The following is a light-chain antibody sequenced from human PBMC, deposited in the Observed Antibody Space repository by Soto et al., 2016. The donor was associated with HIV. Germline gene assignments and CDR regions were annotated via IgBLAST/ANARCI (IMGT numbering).Light chain of an antibody. CDR3: QQYYNTPH. CDR2: SAS. CDR1: QGISNS. Sequence: DIQMTQSPSSLSASVGDRVTITCRASQGISNSLAWYQQRPGKVPKLLLYSASRLESGVPSRFSGSGSGTDFTLTISGLQPEDFATYYCQQYYNTPHFGQGTKVEVK. J-gene: IGKJ1*01. V-gene: IGKV1-NL1*01.